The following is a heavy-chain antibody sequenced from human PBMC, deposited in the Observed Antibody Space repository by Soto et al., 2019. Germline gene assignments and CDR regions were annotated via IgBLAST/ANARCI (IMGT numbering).Heavy chain of an antibody. CDR1: GFTFSSYG. CDR3: AKDREGYYDSSGLLDY. D-gene: IGHD3-22*01. J-gene: IGHJ4*02. V-gene: IGHV3-30*18. Sequence: QVQLVESGGGVVQPGRSQRLSCAASGFTFSSYGMHWVRQAPGKGLEWVAVISYDGSNKYYADSVKGRFTISRDNSKNTLYLQMNSLRAEDTAVYYCAKDREGYYDSSGLLDYWGQGTLVTVSS. CDR2: ISYDGSNK.